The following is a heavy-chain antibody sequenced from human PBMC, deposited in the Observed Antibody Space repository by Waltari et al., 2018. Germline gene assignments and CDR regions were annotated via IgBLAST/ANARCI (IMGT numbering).Heavy chain of an antibody. V-gene: IGHV4-59*01. CDR2: IYYSGST. D-gene: IGHD3-3*01. CDR1: GGSISSYY. Sequence: QVQLQESGPGLVKPSETLSLTCTVSGGSISSYYWSWFRQPPGKGLEWIWYIYYSGSTNYNPSLKSRVTISVDTSKNQFSLKLSSVTAADTAVYYCARVPYDFWSGNLGGAFDIWGQGTMVTVSS. J-gene: IGHJ3*02. CDR3: ARVPYDFWSGNLGGAFDI.